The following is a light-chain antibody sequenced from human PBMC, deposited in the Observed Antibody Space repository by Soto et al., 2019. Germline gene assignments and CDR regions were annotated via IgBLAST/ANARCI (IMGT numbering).Light chain of an antibody. CDR1: QSVSSY. CDR3: QRYGGSYT. V-gene: IGKV3-11*01. CDR2: DAS. J-gene: IGKJ2*01. Sequence: EIVLTQSPATLSLSPGERATLSCRASQSVSSYLAWYQQKPGQAPRLLIYDASNRATGIPARFSGSGSGTDFTLTISSLEPEDFAVYYCQRYGGSYTFGQGTKLEIK.